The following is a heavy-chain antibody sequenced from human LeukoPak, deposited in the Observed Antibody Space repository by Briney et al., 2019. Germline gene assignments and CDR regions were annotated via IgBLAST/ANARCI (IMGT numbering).Heavy chain of an antibody. CDR3: ARGGQYVLHYDSSGYPPRGH. CDR1: VYTFTGYY. Sequence: ASVKVSCKSSVYTFTGYYMHWVRQVPGQGLEWMGWINPNSGGRNDKQKFQRKATMPRDTSISTAYMELSRLRSDDTAVYYCARGGQYVLHYDSSGYPPRGHWGQGTLVTVSS. J-gene: IGHJ4*02. CDR2: INPNSGGR. V-gene: IGHV1-2*02. D-gene: IGHD3-22*01.